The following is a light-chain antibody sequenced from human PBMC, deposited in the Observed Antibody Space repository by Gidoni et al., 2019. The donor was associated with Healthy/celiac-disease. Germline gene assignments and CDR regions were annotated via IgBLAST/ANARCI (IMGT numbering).Light chain of an antibody. V-gene: IGKV1-39*01. CDR2: AAS. J-gene: IGKJ4*01. CDR3: QQSSSTPGT. CDR1: QSISSY. Sequence: DIQMTQSPSSLSASVGDRVTITCRASQSISSYLNWYQQKPGKAPNLLIYAASSLQSGVPSRFSGSGSGTDFTLTISSLQPEDFATYYCQQSSSTPGTFXGXTKVEIK.